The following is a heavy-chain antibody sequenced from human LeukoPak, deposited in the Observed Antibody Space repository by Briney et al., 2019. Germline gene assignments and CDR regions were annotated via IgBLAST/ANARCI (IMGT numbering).Heavy chain of an antibody. CDR3: ALKRGYYDSSGYPFDY. J-gene: IGHJ4*02. V-gene: IGHV1-2*02. D-gene: IGHD3-22*01. CDR2: INPNSGGT. Sequence: ASVTVSCKASGYTFTGYYMHWVRQAPGQGLEWMGWINPNSGGTNYAQKFQGRVTMTRDTSISTAYMELSRLRSDDTAVYYCALKRGYYDSSGYPFDYWGQGTLVTVSS. CDR1: GYTFTGYY.